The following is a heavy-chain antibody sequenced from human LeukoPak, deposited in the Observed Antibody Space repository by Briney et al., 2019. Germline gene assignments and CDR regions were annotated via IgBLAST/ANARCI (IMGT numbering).Heavy chain of an antibody. D-gene: IGHD3-10*01. CDR2: INHSGST. CDR3: ARAWGFGEFLSFGY. V-gene: IGHV4-34*01. Sequence: PSETLSLTCAVYGGSFSGYYWSWIRQPPGKGLEWIGEINHSGSTNYNPSLKSRVTISVDTSKNQFSLKLSSVTAADTAVYYCARAWGFGEFLSFGYWGQGTLVTVSS. CDR1: GGSFSGYY. J-gene: IGHJ4*02.